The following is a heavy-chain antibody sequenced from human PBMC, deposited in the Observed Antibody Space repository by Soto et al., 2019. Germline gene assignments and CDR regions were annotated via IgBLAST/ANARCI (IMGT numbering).Heavy chain of an antibody. D-gene: IGHD6-13*01. CDR3: AKRQQLVRYRYGMDV. V-gene: IGHV3-53*01. J-gene: IGHJ6*02. Sequence: EVQLVESGGGLVQPGGSLRLSCAVSGFTVSDNYMSWVRQAPGKGLEWVSVVYSGAFAYYADSVKDRFTTSRDTSTNTVYLHMNSLRVEDTAVYYCAKRQQLVRYRYGMDVWGQGTTVTVSS. CDR2: VYSGAFA. CDR1: GFTVSDNY.